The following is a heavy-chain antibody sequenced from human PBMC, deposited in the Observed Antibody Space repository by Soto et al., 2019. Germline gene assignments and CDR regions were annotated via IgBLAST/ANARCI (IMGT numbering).Heavy chain of an antibody. CDR3: ARSIVRGWYYFDY. V-gene: IGHV4-59*01. CDR1: GGSTSSYY. D-gene: IGHD2-15*01. J-gene: IGHJ4*02. Sequence: SETLSLTCTVSGGSTSSYYWSWIRQPPGKGLEWIGYIYYSGSTNYNPSLKSRVTISVDTSKNQFSLKLSFVTAADTAVYYCARSIVRGWYYFDYWGQGTLVTVSS. CDR2: IYYSGST.